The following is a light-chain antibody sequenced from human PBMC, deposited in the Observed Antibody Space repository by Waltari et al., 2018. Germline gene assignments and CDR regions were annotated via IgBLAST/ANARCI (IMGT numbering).Light chain of an antibody. J-gene: IGKJ4*01. Sequence: EIVMTQSQATLSVSPGERVTLSCRASQDFSNNLAWYQQKPGQAPRLLMYGAFTRATGIPARFSGSGSGTEFTLTINSMQSEDIAVYYCQQYNNWPLTFGGGTKVEIK. CDR3: QQYNNWPLT. CDR1: QDFSNN. V-gene: IGKV3-15*01. CDR2: GAF.